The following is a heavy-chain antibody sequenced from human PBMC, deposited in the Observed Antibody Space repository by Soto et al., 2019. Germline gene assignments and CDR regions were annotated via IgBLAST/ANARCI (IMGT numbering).Heavy chain of an antibody. CDR2: INSGGGNT. D-gene: IGHD2-21*02. CDR1: GYTFTGYY. V-gene: IGHV1-46*01. J-gene: IGHJ4*02. Sequence: QVQLVQSGTEVKKPGASVKISCKASGYTFTGYYIYWVRQAPGQGLEFMGAINSGGGNTDYAQKFQGRVTVTRDTSTSTVYMELTSPRFDDTAVYYCAGGNCAGDCYFDYWGQGTQVTVSS. CDR3: AGGNCAGDCYFDY.